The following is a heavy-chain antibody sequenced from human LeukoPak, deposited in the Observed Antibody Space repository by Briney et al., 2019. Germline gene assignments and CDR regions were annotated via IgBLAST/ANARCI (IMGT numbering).Heavy chain of an antibody. CDR1: GGSFSGYY. D-gene: IGHD6-13*01. J-gene: IGHJ4*02. CDR2: IYYSGNT. V-gene: IGHV4-31*11. Sequence: PSETLSLTCAVYGGSFSGYYWSWIRQHPGKGLEWIGYIYYSGNTYYNPSLKSRVTISVDTSKNQFSLKLSSVTAADTAVYYCARVIAAAGTDYWGQGTLVTVSS. CDR3: ARVIAAAGTDY.